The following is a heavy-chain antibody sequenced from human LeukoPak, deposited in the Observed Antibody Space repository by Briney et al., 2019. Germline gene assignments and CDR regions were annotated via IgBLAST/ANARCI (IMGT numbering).Heavy chain of an antibody. CDR1: GITLSSYN. CDR3: ASVSGYYSYYFDY. D-gene: IGHD3-22*01. CDR2: ISSSGSTI. J-gene: IGHJ4*02. Sequence: PGGSLRLSCAASGITLSSYNMNWVRQAPGKGLEWVSYISSSGSTIYYADSVKGRFTISRDNAKNSLYLQMNSLRAEDTAVYYCASVSGYYSYYFDYWGQGTLVTVSS. V-gene: IGHV3-48*04.